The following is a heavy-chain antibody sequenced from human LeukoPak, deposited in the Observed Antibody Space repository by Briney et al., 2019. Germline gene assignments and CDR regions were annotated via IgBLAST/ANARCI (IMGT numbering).Heavy chain of an antibody. Sequence: GESLKISCKASGYSFTSHWIGWVRQMPGKGLEWIGTIYPGDSDTRYSPSFQGQVTISADKSITTAYLQWSGLEASDTAMYYCARRVNSGNYYYFDYWGQGTLVTVSS. J-gene: IGHJ4*02. CDR2: IYPGDSDT. CDR3: ARRVNSGNYYYFDY. CDR1: GYSFTSHW. V-gene: IGHV5-51*01. D-gene: IGHD1-26*01.